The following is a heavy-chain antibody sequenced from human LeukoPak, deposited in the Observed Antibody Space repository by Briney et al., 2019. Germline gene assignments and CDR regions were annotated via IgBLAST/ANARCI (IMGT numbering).Heavy chain of an antibody. J-gene: IGHJ5*02. CDR3: ARALCINGICEWFDP. CDR1: GASISSGSYF. Sequence: SQTLSLTCAVSGASISSGSYFWSWIRQPAGKGLEWIGRIYTSGSTNYNPSLKSRVTISVDTSKNQLSLKLRSVTAADTAVYYCARALCINGICEWFDPWGQGTLVTVSS. CDR2: IYTSGST. V-gene: IGHV4-61*02. D-gene: IGHD2-8*01.